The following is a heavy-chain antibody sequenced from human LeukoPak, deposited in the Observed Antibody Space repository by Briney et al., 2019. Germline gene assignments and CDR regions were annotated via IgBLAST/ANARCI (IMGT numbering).Heavy chain of an antibody. V-gene: IGHV4-39*07. CDR1: GGSISSSSYY. D-gene: IGHD2-2*01. CDR3: AREMAYCSSTSCFDFDY. J-gene: IGHJ4*02. CDR2: IYYSGST. Sequence: SETLSLTCTVSGGSISSSSYYWGWIRQPPGKGLEWIGSIYYSGSTYYNPSLKSRVTISVDTSKNQFSLKLSSVTAADTAVYYCAREMAYCSSTSCFDFDYWGQGTLVTVSS.